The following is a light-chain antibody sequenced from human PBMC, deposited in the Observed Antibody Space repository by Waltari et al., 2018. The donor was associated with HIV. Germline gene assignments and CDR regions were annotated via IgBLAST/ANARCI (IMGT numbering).Light chain of an antibody. CDR3: TSYTSSNTLVI. V-gene: IGLV2-14*03. Sequence: QSALTHTASASGSPGQSSTIPCTGTSSDVRGYNYVSCYQQHPGKAPKLMIYHVSNRPSGVSNRFSGSKSGNTASLTISGLQAEDEADYSCTSYTSSNTLVIFGGGTKLTVL. CDR2: HVS. J-gene: IGLJ2*01. CDR1: SSDVRGYNY.